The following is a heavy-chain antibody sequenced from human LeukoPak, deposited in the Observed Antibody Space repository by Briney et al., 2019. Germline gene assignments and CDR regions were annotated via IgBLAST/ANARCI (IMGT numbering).Heavy chain of an antibody. V-gene: IGHV1-69*06. CDR2: IIPISDSP. CDR3: ARVGASITMVRGVPTRYYYMDV. Sequence: SVKVSCKASGGTFMTDVFSWVRQAPGQALECMGGIIPISDSPHSAQRFQGRVTITADKSTSTVNMELSNLTSEDTAVYYCARVGASITMVRGVPTRYYYMDVWGKGTTVTISS. D-gene: IGHD3-10*01. CDR1: GGTFMTDV. J-gene: IGHJ6*03.